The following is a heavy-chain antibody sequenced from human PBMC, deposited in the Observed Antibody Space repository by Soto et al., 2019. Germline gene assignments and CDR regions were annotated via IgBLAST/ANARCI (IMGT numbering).Heavy chain of an antibody. D-gene: IGHD3-3*01. V-gene: IGHV1-69*13. CDR3: ARITIFGVVIIRPYGMDL. J-gene: IGHJ6*02. Sequence: SVKVSCKASGGTFSSYAISWVRQAPGQGLEWMGGIIPIFGTANYAQKFQGRVTITADESTSTAYMELSSLRSEDTAVYYCARITIFGVVIIRPYGMDLRGQATTVSVSS. CDR1: GGTFSSYA. CDR2: IIPIFGTA.